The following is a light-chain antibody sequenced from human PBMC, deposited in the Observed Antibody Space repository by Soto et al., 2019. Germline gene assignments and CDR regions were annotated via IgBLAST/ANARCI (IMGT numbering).Light chain of an antibody. J-gene: IGKJ2*01. Sequence: DIVMTQSPLSLPVSPGEPASISCRSSQNLLQSNGYKYLDWYLQKPGQSPQLLIYLGSNRASGVPVRFSGSGSGTDFTLKISRVEPEDVGVYYCMQALQTPRTFGQGTKLEIK. CDR3: MQALQTPRT. V-gene: IGKV2-28*01. CDR2: LGS. CDR1: QNLLQSNGYKY.